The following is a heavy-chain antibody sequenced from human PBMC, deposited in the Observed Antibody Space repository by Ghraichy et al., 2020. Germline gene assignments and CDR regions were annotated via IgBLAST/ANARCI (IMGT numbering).Heavy chain of an antibody. CDR1: GDSVSSNSAA. Sequence: SQTLSLTCAISGDSVSSNSAAWNWIRQSPSRGLEWLGRTYYRSKWYNDYAVSVKSRITINPDTSKNQFSLQLNSVTPEDTAVYYCARGRAYCSGGSCYLPFDYWGQGTLVTVSS. CDR3: ARGRAYCSGGSCYLPFDY. D-gene: IGHD2-15*01. V-gene: IGHV6-1*01. CDR2: TYYRSKWYN. J-gene: IGHJ4*02.